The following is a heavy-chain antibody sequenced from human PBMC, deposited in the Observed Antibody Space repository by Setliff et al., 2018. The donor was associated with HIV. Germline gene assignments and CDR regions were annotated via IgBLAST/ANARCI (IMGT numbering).Heavy chain of an antibody. Sequence: GSLRLSCAASGFTFDDYGMSWVRQAPGKGLEWVSGINWNGGSTGYADSVKGRFTISRDNAKNSLYLQMNSLRAEGTALYYCARVGYSTGWYNWFDPWGQGTLVTVSS. D-gene: IGHD6-19*01. CDR1: GFTFDDYG. CDR2: INWNGGST. J-gene: IGHJ5*02. V-gene: IGHV3-20*04. CDR3: ARVGYSTGWYNWFDP.